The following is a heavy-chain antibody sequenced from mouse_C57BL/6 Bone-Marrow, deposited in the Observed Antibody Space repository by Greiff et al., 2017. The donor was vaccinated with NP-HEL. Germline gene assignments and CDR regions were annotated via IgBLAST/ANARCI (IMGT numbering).Heavy chain of an antibody. CDR3: ARRGPLNY. V-gene: IGHV1-69*01. D-gene: IGHD6-1*01. CDR2: IDPSDSYT. Sequence: VQLQQPGAELVMPGASVKLSCKASGYTFTSYWMHWVKQRPGPGLEWIGEIDPSDSYTNYNQKFKGKSTLTVDKSSSTAYMQLSSLTSEDAAVYYCARRGPLNYWGQGTTLTVSS. J-gene: IGHJ2*01. CDR1: GYTFTSYW.